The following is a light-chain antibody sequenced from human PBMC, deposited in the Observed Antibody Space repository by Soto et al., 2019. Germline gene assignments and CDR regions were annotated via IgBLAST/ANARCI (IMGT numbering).Light chain of an antibody. CDR2: GAS. CDR3: QQYGGSPRT. V-gene: IGKV3-20*01. Sequence: EVVLTQSPGTLSLSPGEGATLSYRASQSISSNFLAWYQQKRGQAPRLLIHGASNRATGIPDRFSGSGSGTDVTLTITRLEPEDFAVYYCQQYGGSPRTFGQGTKVEVK. CDR1: QSISSNF. J-gene: IGKJ1*01.